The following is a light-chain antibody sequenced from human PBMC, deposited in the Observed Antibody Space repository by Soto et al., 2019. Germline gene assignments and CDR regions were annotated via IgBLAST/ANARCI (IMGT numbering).Light chain of an antibody. CDR3: GTWDSSLSAVV. J-gene: IGLJ2*01. Sequence: QPVLTQPPSASGTPGQRVTISCSGSNSNIGTNAVNWYQQIPGTAPKLLIYDNNKRPSGIPDRFSGSKSGTSATLGITGLQTEDEADYYCGTWDSSLSAVVFGGGTKLTVL. V-gene: IGLV1-51*01. CDR2: DNN. CDR1: NSNIGTNA.